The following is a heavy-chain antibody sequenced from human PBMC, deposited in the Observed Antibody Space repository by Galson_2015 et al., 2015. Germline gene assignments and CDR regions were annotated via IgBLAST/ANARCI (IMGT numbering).Heavy chain of an antibody. J-gene: IGHJ4*02. D-gene: IGHD3-3*01. Sequence: SVKVSCKASGYTFTSYYMHWVRQAPGQGLEWMGIINPSGGSTSYAQKFQGRVTMTRDTSTSTVYMELSSLRSEDTAVYYCARGGYRFLEWLSTSPFDYWGQGTLVTVSS. CDR3: ARGGYRFLEWLSTSPFDY. CDR2: INPSGGST. V-gene: IGHV1-46*01. CDR1: GYTFTSYY.